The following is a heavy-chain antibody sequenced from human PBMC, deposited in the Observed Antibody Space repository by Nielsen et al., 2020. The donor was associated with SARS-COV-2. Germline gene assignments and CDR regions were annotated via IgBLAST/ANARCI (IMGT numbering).Heavy chain of an antibody. CDR3: ARRYYFDTLLDP. Sequence: KVSCKASGYNFVSYWIGWVRQQPGKGLEWMGIIYPADSVTIYSPSFQGRVTISVDQSISTAYLQWSSLGASDTAIYYCARRYYFDTLLDPWCQGALVTVSS. CDR2: IYPADSVT. J-gene: IGHJ5*02. CDR1: GYNFVSYW. D-gene: IGHD3-9*01. V-gene: IGHV5-51*01.